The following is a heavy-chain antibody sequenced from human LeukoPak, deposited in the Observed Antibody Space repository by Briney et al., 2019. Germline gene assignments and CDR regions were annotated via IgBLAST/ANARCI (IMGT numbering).Heavy chain of an antibody. CDR2: IKQDGSEK. J-gene: IGHJ4*02. CDR1: GFTFGSYW. D-gene: IGHD2-2*01. CDR3: ARGPFSSSVGTGAY. V-gene: IGHV3-7*01. Sequence: GGSLRLSCAASGFTFGSYWMSWVRQAPGKGLEWVANIKQDGSEKYYVDSVKGRFTISRDNAKNSLYLQMNSLRAEDTAVYYCARGPFSSSVGTGAYWGQGTLVTVSS.